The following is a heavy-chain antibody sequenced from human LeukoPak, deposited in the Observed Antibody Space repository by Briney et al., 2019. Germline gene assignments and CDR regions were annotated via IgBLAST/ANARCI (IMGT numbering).Heavy chain of an antibody. CDR2: ISYGGHNK. CDR3: ARDRGSDADYYSSGTHYS. Sequence: GGSLRLSCTASGFSFTNYALHWVRQAPGKGLDWVAAISYGGHNKYYADSVKGRFTISRYNSRVTLYLQMNSLRAEDTALYYCARDRGSDADYYSSGTHYSWGRGTLVTISS. CDR1: GFSFTNYA. V-gene: IGHV3-30*04. J-gene: IGHJ4*02. D-gene: IGHD3-10*01.